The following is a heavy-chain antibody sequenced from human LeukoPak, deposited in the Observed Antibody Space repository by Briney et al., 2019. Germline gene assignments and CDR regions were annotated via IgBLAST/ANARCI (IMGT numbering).Heavy chain of an antibody. Sequence: ASVKVSCKASGYTFTGYYMHWVRHAPGQGLESMGWINPNSGGTNYAQKFQGRVTMTRDTSISTAYMELSRLRSDDTAVYYCARDETTVGYIVIAVAGTFDYWGQGTLVTVSS. CDR2: INPNSGGT. CDR3: ARDETTVGYIVIAVAGTFDY. D-gene: IGHD6-19*01. J-gene: IGHJ4*02. CDR1: GYTFTGYY. V-gene: IGHV1-2*02.